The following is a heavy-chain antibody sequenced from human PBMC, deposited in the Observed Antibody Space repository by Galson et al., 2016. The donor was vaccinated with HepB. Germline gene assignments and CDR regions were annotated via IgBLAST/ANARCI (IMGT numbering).Heavy chain of an antibody. CDR1: GYTFTRYD. CDR3: ARGGYDLLIGDGDAFDF. CDR2: MNPNNGNT. V-gene: IGHV1-8*01. D-gene: IGHD3-9*01. J-gene: IGHJ3*01. Sequence: SVKVSCKASGYTFTRYDIHWVRQATGQGLEWMGWMNPNNGNTAYGQKFQDRLTMTRDTSTNTVYLDLSSLRSEDTAVYYCARGGYDLLIGDGDAFDFWGQGTSVTVSS.